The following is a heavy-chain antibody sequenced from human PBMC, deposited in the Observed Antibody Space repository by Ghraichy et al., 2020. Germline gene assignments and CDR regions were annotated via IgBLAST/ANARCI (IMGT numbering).Heavy chain of an antibody. V-gene: IGHV3-15*01. Sequence: LSLTCAASGLTFNNAWMNWVRQAPGKGLEWVGRIKSKADGGTTDYAAPVKGRFTISRDDSKSTLYLQMNSLKTEDTALYYCTTDEGYLDYWGQGTLATVSS. J-gene: IGHJ4*02. CDR2: IKSKADGGTT. CDR3: TTDEGYLDY. CDR1: GLTFNNAW.